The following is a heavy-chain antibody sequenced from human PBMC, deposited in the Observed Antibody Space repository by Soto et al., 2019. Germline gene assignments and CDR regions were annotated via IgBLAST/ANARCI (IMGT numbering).Heavy chain of an antibody. CDR2: IDWDDDK. V-gene: IGHV2-70*11. CDR3: ARIIIAAPGTRFDP. D-gene: IGHD6-13*01. Sequence: GSGPTLVNPTQTLTLTCTFSGFSLSTSGMCVSWIRQPPGKALEWLARIDWDDDKYYSTSLKTRLTISKDTSKNQVVLTMTNMDPVDTATYYCARIIIAAPGTRFDPWGQGTLVTVSS. J-gene: IGHJ5*02. CDR1: GFSLSTSGMC.